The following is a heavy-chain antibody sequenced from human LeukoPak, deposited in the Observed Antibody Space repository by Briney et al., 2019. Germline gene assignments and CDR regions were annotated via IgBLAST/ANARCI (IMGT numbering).Heavy chain of an antibody. CDR2: IYYSGST. V-gene: IGHV4-39*01. CDR1: GGSISSSSYY. Sequence: PSETLSLTCTVSGGSISSSSYYWGWIRQPPGKGLEWIGSIYYSGSTYYSPSLKSRVTISVDTSKNQFSLKLSSVTAADTAVYYCARGRYSYGWYYYDSSRYELFDYWGQGTLVTVSS. J-gene: IGHJ4*02. D-gene: IGHD3-22*01. CDR3: ARGRYSYGWYYYDSSRYELFDY.